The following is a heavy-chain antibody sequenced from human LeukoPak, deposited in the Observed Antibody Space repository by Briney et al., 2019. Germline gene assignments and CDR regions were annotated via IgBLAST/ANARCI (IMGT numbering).Heavy chain of an antibody. J-gene: IGHJ3*02. Sequence: GGSLRLSCAASGFTFSSYSMNWVRQAPGKGLEWVSSISSSSSYIYYADSVKGRFTISRDNAKNSLYLQMNSLRAEDTAIYYCARGGYNHGFDIWGQGTMVTVSS. CDR1: GFTFSSYS. D-gene: IGHD5-24*01. CDR2: ISSSSSYI. V-gene: IGHV3-21*01. CDR3: ARGGYNHGFDI.